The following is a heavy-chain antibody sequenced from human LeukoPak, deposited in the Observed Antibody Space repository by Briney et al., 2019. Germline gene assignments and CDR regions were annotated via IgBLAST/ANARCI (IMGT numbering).Heavy chain of an antibody. CDR2: ISSSSSYI. Sequence: PGGSLRLSCAASGFTFSSYSVNWVRQAPGKGLEWVSSISSSSSYIYYADSVKGRFTISRDNAKNSLYLQMNSLRAEDTAVYYCARAIAVAGTLGYWGQGTLVTVSS. V-gene: IGHV3-21*01. CDR1: GFTFSSYS. D-gene: IGHD6-19*01. J-gene: IGHJ4*02. CDR3: ARAIAVAGTLGY.